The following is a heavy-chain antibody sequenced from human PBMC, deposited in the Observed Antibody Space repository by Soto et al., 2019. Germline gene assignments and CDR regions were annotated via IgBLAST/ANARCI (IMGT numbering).Heavy chain of an antibody. J-gene: IGHJ4*02. Sequence: ASVKVSCKASGYTFTSYDINWVRQATGQGLEWMGWMNANNGSTGYAQNFQGRVTLTKDTSTGTAYMELSSLRSEDTAVYYCATDFQVGSWFFDYWGQGTLVTVSS. D-gene: IGHD6-13*01. CDR1: GYTFTSYD. V-gene: IGHV1-8*01. CDR3: ATDFQVGSWFFDY. CDR2: MNANNGST.